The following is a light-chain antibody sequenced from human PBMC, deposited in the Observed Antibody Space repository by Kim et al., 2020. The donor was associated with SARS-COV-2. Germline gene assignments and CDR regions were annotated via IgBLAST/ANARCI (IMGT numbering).Light chain of an antibody. J-gene: IGKJ1*01. CDR2: GAS. V-gene: IGKV3-20*01. Sequence: EIVLTQSPGTLSLSPGERATLSCRASQSVYSNYLAWYLQKPGQAPRLLIYGASSRATGIPDRFGGGWSGTDFTLTINRLQPDDFAVYYCQQYGSSWTFGQGTKVDIK. CDR1: QSVYSNY. CDR3: QQYGSSWT.